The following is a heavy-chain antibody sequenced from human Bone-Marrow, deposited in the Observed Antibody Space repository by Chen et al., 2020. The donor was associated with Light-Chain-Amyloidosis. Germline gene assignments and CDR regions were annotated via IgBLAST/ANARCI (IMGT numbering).Heavy chain of an antibody. CDR1: GGSISSYY. V-gene: IGHV4-59*01. D-gene: IGHD3-22*01. J-gene: IGHJ6*02. CDR2: IYYSGST. Sequence: QVQLQESGPGLVKPSETLSLTCTVSGGSISSYYWSWIRQPPGKGLEWIGYIYYSGSTNYNPSLKSRVTISVDTSKNQFSLKLSSVTAADTAVYYCARVVHYDSSGYYSAYYYYGMDVWGQGTTVTVSS. CDR3: ARVVHYDSSGYYSAYYYYGMDV.